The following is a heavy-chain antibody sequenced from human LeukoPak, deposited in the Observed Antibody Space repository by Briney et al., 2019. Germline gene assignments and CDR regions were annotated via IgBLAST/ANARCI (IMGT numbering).Heavy chain of an antibody. CDR1: GFTFSIYW. CDR3: ARWGGGFDY. D-gene: IGHD3-16*01. J-gene: IGHJ4*02. Sequence: GGSLRLSCAASGFTFSIYWMSWVRQAPGKRLEWVANIKQDGSEKYYVDSVKGRFTISRDNAKNSLYLHVDSLRVEDTAVYYCARWGGGFDYWGQGTLVTVSS. V-gene: IGHV3-7*04. CDR2: IKQDGSEK.